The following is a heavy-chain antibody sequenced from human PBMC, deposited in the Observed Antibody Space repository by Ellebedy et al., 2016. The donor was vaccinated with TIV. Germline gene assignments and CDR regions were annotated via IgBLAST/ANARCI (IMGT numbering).Heavy chain of an antibody. J-gene: IGHJ4*02. Sequence: GESLKISXAASGFTFSSYAMSWVRQAPGKGLEWVSAISGSGGSTYYADSVKGRFTISRDNSKNTLYLQMNSLRAEDTAVYYCAKEKSIAVAGTTDWGQGTLVTVSS. D-gene: IGHD6-19*01. CDR2: ISGSGGST. V-gene: IGHV3-23*01. CDR3: AKEKSIAVAGTTD. CDR1: GFTFSSYA.